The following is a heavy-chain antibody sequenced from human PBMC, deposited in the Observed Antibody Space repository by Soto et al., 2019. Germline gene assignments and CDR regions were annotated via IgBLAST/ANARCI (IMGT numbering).Heavy chain of an antibody. V-gene: IGHV4-4*07. CDR2: IYTSGST. D-gene: IGHD5-18*01. CDR1: GGSISSYY. CDR3: ARGGYSYGQHAFDI. Sequence: NPSETLSLTCTVSGGSISSYYWSWIRQPAGKGLEWIGRIYTSGSTNYNPSLKSRVTMSVDTSKNQFSLKLSSVTAADTAVYYCARGGYSYGQHAFDIWGQGTMVTVSS. J-gene: IGHJ3*02.